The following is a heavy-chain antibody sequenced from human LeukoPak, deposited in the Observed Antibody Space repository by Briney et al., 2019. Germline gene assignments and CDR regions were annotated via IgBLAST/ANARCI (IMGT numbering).Heavy chain of an antibody. V-gene: IGHV4-34*01. CDR1: GGSFSGYY. Sequence: PSETLSLTCAVYGGSFSGYYWSWIRQTPGKGLEWIGEINHSGSTNYNPSLKSRVTISVDTSKNQFSLKLSSVTAADTAVYYCARGPDIVVVPAAYAYWYFDLWGRGTLVTVSS. J-gene: IGHJ2*01. D-gene: IGHD2-2*01. CDR2: INHSGST. CDR3: ARGPDIVVVPAAYAYWYFDL.